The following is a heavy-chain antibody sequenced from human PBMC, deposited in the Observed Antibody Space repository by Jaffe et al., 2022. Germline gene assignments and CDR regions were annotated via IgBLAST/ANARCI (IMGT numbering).Heavy chain of an antibody. Sequence: EVQLVESGGVVVQPGGSLRLSCAASGFTFDDYTMHWVRQAPGKGLEWVSLISWDGGSTYYADSVKGRFTISRDNSKNSLYLQMNSLRTEDTALYYCAKELGIFGVGSFDYWGQGTLVTVSS. CDR1: GFTFDDYT. J-gene: IGHJ4*02. CDR3: AKELGIFGVGSFDY. D-gene: IGHD3-3*01. V-gene: IGHV3-43*01. CDR2: ISWDGGST.